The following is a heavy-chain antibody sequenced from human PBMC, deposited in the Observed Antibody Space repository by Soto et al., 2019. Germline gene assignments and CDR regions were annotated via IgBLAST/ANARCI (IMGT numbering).Heavy chain of an antibody. CDR2: IIPIFGTA. D-gene: IGHD2-15*01. CDR3: ARACLGYCSGGSCYSVYYYGMDV. V-gene: IGHV1-69*12. Sequence: QVQLVQSGAEVKKPGSSVKVSCKASGGTFSSYAISWVRQAPGQGLEWMGGIIPIFGTANYAQKFQGRVTITAVEPTSTAYMELSRLRSEDTAVYYCARACLGYCSGGSCYSVYYYGMDVWGQGTTVTVSS. J-gene: IGHJ6*02. CDR1: GGTFSSYA.